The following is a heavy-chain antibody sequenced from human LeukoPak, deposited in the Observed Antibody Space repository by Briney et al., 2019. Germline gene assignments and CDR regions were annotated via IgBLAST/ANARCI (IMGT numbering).Heavy chain of an antibody. CDR1: GFTFSSYG. V-gene: IGHV3-23*01. D-gene: IGHD3-22*01. CDR3: AKGSYDSSGYYYGEPEYFQH. CDR2: ISGNAADT. Sequence: GGTLRLSCVASGFTFSSYGMSWVRQAPGKGLEWVSAISGNAADTFYADSVKGRFTISRDNSKNTLYLQMKSLRVEDTALYHCAKGSYDSSGYYYGEPEYFQHWGQGTLVTVSS. J-gene: IGHJ1*01.